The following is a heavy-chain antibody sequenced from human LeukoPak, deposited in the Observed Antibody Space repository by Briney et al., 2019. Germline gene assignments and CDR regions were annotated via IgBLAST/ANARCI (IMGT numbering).Heavy chain of an antibody. CDR2: INPNSGGT. CDR3: ARDTPSGDYDSSGYYDYYYMDV. D-gene: IGHD3-22*01. CDR1: GYTFTGYY. J-gene: IGHJ6*03. Sequence: ASVKLSCKASGYTFTGYYMHWVRQAPGQGLEWMGWINPNSGGTNYAQKFQGRVTMTRDTSISTAYMELSRLRSDDTAVYYCARDTPSGDYDSSGYYDYYYMDVWGKGTTVTVSS. V-gene: IGHV1-2*02.